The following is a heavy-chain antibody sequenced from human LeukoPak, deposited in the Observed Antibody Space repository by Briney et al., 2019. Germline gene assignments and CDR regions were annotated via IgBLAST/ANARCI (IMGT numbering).Heavy chain of an antibody. CDR1: GGTFSSYA. CDR3: ASAMIPPYYDSSGYYPSPYDAFDI. Sequence: ASVKVSCKASGGTFSSYAISWVRQAPGQGLEWMGGIIPIFGTANYAQKFQGRVTITADESTSTAYMELSSLRSEDTAVYYCASAMIPPYYDSSGYYPSPYDAFDIWGQGTMVTVSS. CDR2: IIPIFGTA. J-gene: IGHJ3*02. D-gene: IGHD3-22*01. V-gene: IGHV1-69*01.